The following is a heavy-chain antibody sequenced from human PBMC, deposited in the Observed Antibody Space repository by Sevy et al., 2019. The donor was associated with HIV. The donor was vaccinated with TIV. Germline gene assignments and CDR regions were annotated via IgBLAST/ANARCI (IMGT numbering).Heavy chain of an antibody. CDR3: AGEDFMLFGVIRGERRYAMDF. J-gene: IGHJ6*02. D-gene: IGHD3-3*01. CDR2: ISGGSSYI. Sequence: GGSLRLSCAGIGFSLSAHGVNWVRQAPGKGLEWVAFISGGSSYIYYADSVRGRFIVSRDNAKNSVDLQMSSLSAVDMAFYYGAGEDFMLFGVIRGERRYAMDFWGQGTTVTVSS. CDR1: GFSLSAHG. V-gene: IGHV3-21*01.